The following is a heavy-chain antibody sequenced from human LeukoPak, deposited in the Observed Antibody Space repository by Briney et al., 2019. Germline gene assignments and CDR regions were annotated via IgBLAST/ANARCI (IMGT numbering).Heavy chain of an antibody. CDR2: IRYDGSNK. J-gene: IGHJ6*02. CDR1: GFGFSGYG. V-gene: IGHV3-30*02. D-gene: IGHD2-15*01. CDR3: AKDFVVVVVGTAMDV. Sequence: GGSLRLSCAASGFGFSGYGMHWVRQTPGKGLEWVAFIRYDGSNKYYADSVKGRFTISRDNSKNTLYLQMNSLRAEDTAVYYCAKDFVVVVVGTAMDVWGQGTTVTVSS.